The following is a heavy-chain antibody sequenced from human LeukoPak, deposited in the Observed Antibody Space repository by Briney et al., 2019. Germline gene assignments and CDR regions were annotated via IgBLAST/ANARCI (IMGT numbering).Heavy chain of an antibody. D-gene: IGHD2-15*01. CDR1: GYSFSNYW. CDR2: IYPGGSET. V-gene: IGHV5-51*01. Sequence: GESLKISCKGSGYSFSNYWIGWVRQMPGKGLEWMGNIYPGGSETRYSPSFQGQVTISVDKSTTTAYLQWSRLKASDTAMYYCARGKLGYCTGGSCVNWFDPWGQGTLVTVSS. J-gene: IGHJ5*02. CDR3: ARGKLGYCTGGSCVNWFDP.